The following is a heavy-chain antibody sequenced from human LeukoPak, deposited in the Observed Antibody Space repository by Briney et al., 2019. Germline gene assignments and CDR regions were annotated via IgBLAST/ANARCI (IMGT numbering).Heavy chain of an antibody. CDR1: GFTFSSYS. CDR3: AKDLVTGSLDY. D-gene: IGHD3-10*01. J-gene: IGHJ4*02. Sequence: GGSLRLSCAASGFTFSSYSMNWVRQAPGKGLEWVSSISSSSSYIYYADSVKGRFTISRDNAKNSLYLQMNSLRAEDTAIYYCAKDLVTGSLDYWGQGTLVTVSS. CDR2: ISSSSSYI. V-gene: IGHV3-21*04.